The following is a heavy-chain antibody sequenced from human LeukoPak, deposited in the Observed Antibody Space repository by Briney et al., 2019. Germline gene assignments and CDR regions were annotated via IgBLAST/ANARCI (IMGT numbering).Heavy chain of an antibody. CDR2: ISAYNGNT. V-gene: IGHV1-18*01. CDR3: ARYRYSSSWDYFDY. CDR1: GYTFTSYG. D-gene: IGHD6-13*01. J-gene: IGHJ4*02. Sequence: GASVKVSCKASGYTFTSYGISWVRRAPGQGLEWMGWISAYNGNTNYAQKLQGRVTMTTDTSTSTAYMELRSLRSDDTAVYYCARYRYSSSWDYFDYWGQGTLVTVSS.